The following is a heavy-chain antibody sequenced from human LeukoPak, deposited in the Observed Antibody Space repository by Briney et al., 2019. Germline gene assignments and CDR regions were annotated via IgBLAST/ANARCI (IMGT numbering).Heavy chain of an antibody. J-gene: IGHJ4*02. V-gene: IGHV1-2*02. D-gene: IGHD3-22*01. CDR3: ARAVETNYYDSSGRSPPDY. Sequence: ASVNVSYKTSGYTFTGYYMHWVRQAPGQGLEWMGWINPNSGGTNYAQKFQGRVTMTRDTSISTAYMELSRLRSDDTAVYYCARAVETNYYDSSGRSPPDYWGQGTLVTVSS. CDR2: INPNSGGT. CDR1: GYTFTGYY.